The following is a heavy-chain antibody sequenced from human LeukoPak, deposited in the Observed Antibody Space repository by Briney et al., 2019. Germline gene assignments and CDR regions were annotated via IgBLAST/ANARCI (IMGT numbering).Heavy chain of an antibody. CDR3: ARLTSAAAGDY. CDR1: GGSISSSSYY. D-gene: IGHD6-13*01. CDR2: IYYSGST. J-gene: IGHJ4*02. V-gene: IGHV4-39*01. Sequence: SQTLSLTCAVSGGSISSSSYYWGWIRQPPGKGLEWIGSIYYSGSTYYNPSLKSRVTISVDTSKNQFSLKLSSVTAADTAVYYCARLTSAAAGDYWGQGTLVTVSS.